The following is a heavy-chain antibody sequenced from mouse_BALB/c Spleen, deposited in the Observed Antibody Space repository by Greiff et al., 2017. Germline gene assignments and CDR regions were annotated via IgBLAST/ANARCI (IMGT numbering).Heavy chain of an antibody. CDR2: INPSTTYT. J-gene: IGHJ3*01. D-gene: IGHD2-1*01. CDR1: GYTFTSYW. CDR3: ARGGLPGFAY. Sequence: QVQLQQSGAKLAKPGASVKMSCKASGYTFTSYWMHWVKQRPGQGLEWIGSINPSTTYTDYNQKFKDKATLTADKSSSTAYMQLSSLTSEDSAVYYCARGGLPGFAYWGQGTLVTVSA. V-gene: IGHV1-7*01.